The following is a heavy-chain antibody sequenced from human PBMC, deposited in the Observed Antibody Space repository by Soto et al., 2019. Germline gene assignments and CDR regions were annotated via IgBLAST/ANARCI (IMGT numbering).Heavy chain of an antibody. CDR1: GYTFTSYG. D-gene: IGHD3-10*01. CDR2: ISAYNGNT. V-gene: IGHV1-18*01. CDR3: ARTRGTMVGGVIVHDVFDI. Sequence: ASVKVSCKASGYTFTSYGISWVRQAPGQGLEWMGWISAYNGNTNYAQKLQGRVTMTTDTSTSTAYMELRSLRSDDTAVYYCARTRGTMVGGVIVHDVFDIGGKGTMVTVSS. J-gene: IGHJ3*02.